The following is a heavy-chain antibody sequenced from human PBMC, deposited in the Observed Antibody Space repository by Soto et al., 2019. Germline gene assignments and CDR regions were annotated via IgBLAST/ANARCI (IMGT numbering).Heavy chain of an antibody. CDR3: ARSSTYYYDSSGPLGAFDI. Sequence: EVQLVESGGGLVQPGGSLRLSCAASGFTFSSYDMHWVRQATGKGLEWVSAIGTAGDPYYPGSVKGRFTISRENAKNSLYVQMNSLRAGDTAVYYCARSSTYYYDSSGPLGAFDIWGQGTMVTVSS. CDR2: IGTAGDP. CDR1: GFTFSSYD. D-gene: IGHD3-22*01. V-gene: IGHV3-13*05. J-gene: IGHJ3*02.